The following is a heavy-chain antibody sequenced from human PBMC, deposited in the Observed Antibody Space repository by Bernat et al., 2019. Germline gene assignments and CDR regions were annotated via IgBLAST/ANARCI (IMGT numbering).Heavy chain of an antibody. CDR2: ISGSSSTI. CDR1: GFTFSSYT. J-gene: IGHJ6*02. CDR3: ARKGAARWGMDV. V-gene: IGHV3-48*02. D-gene: IGHD6-6*01. Sequence: EVQLVESGGGLVQPGGSLRLSCAASGFTFSSYTMNWVRRAPGKGLEWVSYISGSSSTIYYADSVKGRFTISRDNAKNSLYLQMNSLRDEDTAVYYCARKGAARWGMDVWGQGTTVTVSS.